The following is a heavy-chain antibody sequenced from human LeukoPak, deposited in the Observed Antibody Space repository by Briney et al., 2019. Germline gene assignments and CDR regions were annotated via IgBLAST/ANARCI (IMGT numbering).Heavy chain of an antibody. CDR2: FDPEDGET. Sequence: ASVKVSCKVSGYTLTELSMHWVRQAPGKGLEWMGGFDPEDGETIYAQKFQGRVTMTEDTSTDTAYMELSSLRSEDTAVYYCATIEVPGYCSGGSCYSSLYHFDYWGQGTLVTVSS. CDR3: ATIEVPGYCSGGSCYSSLYHFDY. V-gene: IGHV1-24*01. D-gene: IGHD2-15*01. CDR1: GYTLTELS. J-gene: IGHJ4*02.